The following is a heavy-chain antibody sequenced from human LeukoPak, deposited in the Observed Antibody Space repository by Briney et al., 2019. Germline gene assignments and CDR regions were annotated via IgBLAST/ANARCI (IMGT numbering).Heavy chain of an antibody. CDR2: ISSSGSTI. V-gene: IGHV3-48*03. CDR3: AKGDDFWSGYPGPYYFDY. CDR1: GFTFSSYE. Sequence: GGSLRLSCAASGFTFSSYEMNWVRQAPGKGLEWVSYISSSGSTIYYADSVKGRFTISRDNAKNSLYLQMNSLRAEDTAVYYCAKGDDFWSGYPGPYYFDYWGQGTLVTVSS. D-gene: IGHD3-3*01. J-gene: IGHJ4*02.